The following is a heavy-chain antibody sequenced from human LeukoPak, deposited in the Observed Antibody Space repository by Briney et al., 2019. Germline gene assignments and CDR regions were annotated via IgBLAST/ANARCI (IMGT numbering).Heavy chain of an antibody. CDR1: GYTFTSYD. D-gene: IGHD3-22*01. J-gene: IGHJ4*02. CDR3: ARISENYYDSSGYYFAYYFEF. V-gene: IGHV1-8*03. CDR2: MNPNSGNT. Sequence: ASVKVSCKASGYTFTSYDINWVRQATGQGLEWMGWMNPNSGNTGYAQKFQGRVTITRNTSISTAYMELSSLRSEDTAVYYCARISENYYDSSGYYFAYYFEFWGQGTLVTVSS.